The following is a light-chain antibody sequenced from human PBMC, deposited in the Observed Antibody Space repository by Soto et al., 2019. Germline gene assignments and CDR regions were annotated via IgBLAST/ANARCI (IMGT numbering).Light chain of an antibody. CDR3: QQYNSYWYT. Sequence: DIQMTQSPSTLSASVGDRVTITCRASQSISNWLAWYQQRPGKAPKLLIYKASSLESGVPSRFSGSGSGTEFTLTISSRQPDDFATYSCQQYNSYWYTFGQGTRLKIK. V-gene: IGKV1-5*03. CDR1: QSISNW. CDR2: KAS. J-gene: IGKJ2*01.